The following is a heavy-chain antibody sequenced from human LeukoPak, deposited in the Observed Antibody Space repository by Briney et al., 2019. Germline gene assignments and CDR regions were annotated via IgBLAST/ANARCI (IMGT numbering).Heavy chain of an antibody. J-gene: IGHJ6*03. CDR2: IYYSGST. CDR3: AREVWDCSSTSCYGVDYYYYMDV. CDR1: GGSISSSSYY. Sequence: PSETLSLTCTVSGGSISSSSYYWGWIRQPPGKGLEWIGSIYYSGSTYYNPSLKSRVTISVDTSKNQFSLKLSSVTAADTAVYYCAREVWDCSSTSCYGVDYYYYMDVWGKGTTVTISS. D-gene: IGHD2-2*01. V-gene: IGHV4-39*07.